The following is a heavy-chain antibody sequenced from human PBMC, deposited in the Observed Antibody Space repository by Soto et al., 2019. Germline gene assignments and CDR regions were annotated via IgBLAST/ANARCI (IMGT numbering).Heavy chain of an antibody. CDR1: GFTFTSSA. CDR2: IVVGSGNT. CDR3: AAVPPPYDFWRRGYYYYGMDV. D-gene: IGHD3-3*01. V-gene: IGHV1-58*01. J-gene: IGHJ6*02. Sequence: QMQLVQSGPEVKKPGTSVKVSCKASGFTFTSSAVQWLRQARGQRLEWIGWIVVGSGNTNYAQKFQERVTITRDMSTSTAYMELSSLRSEDTAVYYCAAVPPPYDFWRRGYYYYGMDVWGQGTTVTVSS.